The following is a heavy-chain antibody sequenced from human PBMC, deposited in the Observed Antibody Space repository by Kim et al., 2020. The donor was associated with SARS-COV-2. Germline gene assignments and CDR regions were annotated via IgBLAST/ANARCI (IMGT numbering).Heavy chain of an antibody. CDR3: ASQIVWFGELSNDY. V-gene: IGHV4-39*01. J-gene: IGHJ4*02. Sequence: SETLSLTCTVSGGSISSSSYYWGWIRQPPGKGLEWIGSIYYSGSTYYNPSLKSLDPISVDTSNNQFSLKLSAMTAADTAVYYCASQIVWFGELSNDYWGQGTLVTFSS. D-gene: IGHD3-10*01. CDR2: IYYSGST. CDR1: GGSISSSSYY.